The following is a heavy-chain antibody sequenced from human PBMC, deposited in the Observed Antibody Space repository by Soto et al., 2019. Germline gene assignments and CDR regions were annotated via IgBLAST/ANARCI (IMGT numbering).Heavy chain of an antibody. CDR3: ATVRKYYDSSGYPPFPND. Sequence: GASVKVSCKVSGYTLTELSMHWVRQAPGKGLEWMGGFDPEDGETIYAQKFQGRVTMTEDTSTDTAYMELSSLRSEDTAVYYCATVRKYYDSSGYPPFPNDWGQGTLVTVSS. CDR2: FDPEDGET. J-gene: IGHJ4*02. D-gene: IGHD3-22*01. V-gene: IGHV1-24*01. CDR1: GYTLTELS.